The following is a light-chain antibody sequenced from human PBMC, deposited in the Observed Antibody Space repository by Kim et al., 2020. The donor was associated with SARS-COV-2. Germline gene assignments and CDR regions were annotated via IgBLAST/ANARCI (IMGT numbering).Light chain of an antibody. CDR1: QSISSSS. V-gene: IGKV3-20*01. CDR2: GAS. CDR3: QHYGTSPLYT. J-gene: IGKJ2*01. Sequence: EVVLTQSPGTLSLSPGERATLSCRASQSISSSSLSWYQQKPGQAPKVVIFGASNRATGIPDRFSGSGSATDFTLTISRLEPEDVAVYYCQHYGTSPLYTLGQGTKLEI.